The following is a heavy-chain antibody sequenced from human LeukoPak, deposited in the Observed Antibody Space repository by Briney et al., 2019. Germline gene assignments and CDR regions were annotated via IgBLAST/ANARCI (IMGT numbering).Heavy chain of an antibody. D-gene: IGHD1-26*01. CDR1: GGSISSSSYY. J-gene: IGHJ4*02. Sequence: SETLSLTCTVSGGSISSSSYYWGWIRQPPGKGLEWIGSIYYSGSTYYNPSLKSRVTISVDTSKNQFSLKLSSVTAADTAVYYCARFISGSYYALYYFDYWGQGTLVTVSS. V-gene: IGHV4-39*07. CDR2: IYYSGST. CDR3: ARFISGSYYALYYFDY.